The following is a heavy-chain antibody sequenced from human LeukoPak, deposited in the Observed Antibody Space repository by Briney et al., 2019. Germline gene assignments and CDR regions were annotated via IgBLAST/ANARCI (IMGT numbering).Heavy chain of an antibody. CDR3: ARESRNDGGNSVVLDY. V-gene: IGHV1-69*08. CDR2: SNPRLGAV. Sequence: GASVKVSCKASGGTFSSYTFDWARQAPGQGREGMGRSNPRLGAVNFAQKFQGRLTITADTSTRTVYMDLSGLRSEDSAVYYCARESRNDGGNSVVLDYWGQGTLVTVSS. D-gene: IGHD4-23*01. J-gene: IGHJ4*02. CDR1: GGTFSSYT.